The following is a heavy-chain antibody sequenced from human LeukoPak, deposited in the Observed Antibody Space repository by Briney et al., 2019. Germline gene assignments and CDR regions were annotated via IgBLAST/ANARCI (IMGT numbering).Heavy chain of an antibody. CDR1: GGSISSYY. Sequence: SETLSPTCTVSGGSISSYYWSWIRQPPGKGLEWIGYIYYSGSTNYNPSLKSRVTISVDTSKNQFSLKLSSVTAADTAVYYCASSRGVIFRFDYWGQGTLVTVSS. J-gene: IGHJ4*02. CDR2: IYYSGST. CDR3: ASSRGVIFRFDY. V-gene: IGHV4-59*01. D-gene: IGHD3-10*01.